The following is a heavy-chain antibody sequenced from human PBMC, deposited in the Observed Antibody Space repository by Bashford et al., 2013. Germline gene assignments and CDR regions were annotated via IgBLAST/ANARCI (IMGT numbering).Heavy chain of an antibody. J-gene: IGHJ5*02. D-gene: IGHD3-22*01. CDR3: ASPGYYYDSDGVYTWFDP. V-gene: IGHV1-69*06. Sequence: WVRQAPGQGLEWVGGIIPTFGKPEYAQKFQARVTITADRSTGVSSLELNSLRSEDTAVYYCASPGYYYDSDGVYTWFDPWGQGNPGHRLL. CDR2: IIPTFGKP.